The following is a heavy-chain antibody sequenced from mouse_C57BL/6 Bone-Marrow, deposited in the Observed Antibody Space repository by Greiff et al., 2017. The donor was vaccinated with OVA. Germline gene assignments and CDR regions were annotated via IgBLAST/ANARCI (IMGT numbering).Heavy chain of an antibody. V-gene: IGHV5-4*01. CDR2: ISDGGSYT. J-gene: IGHJ4*01. Sequence: EVKLQESGGGLVRPGGSLKLSCAASGFTFSSYAMSWVRQTPDKRLEWVATISDGGSYTYYPDNVKGRFTISRDNAKNNLYLQMSHLKSEDTAMYYCARDNGKYAMDYWGQGTSVTVSS. CDR3: ARDNGKYAMDY. CDR1: GFTFSSYA. D-gene: IGHD2-1*01.